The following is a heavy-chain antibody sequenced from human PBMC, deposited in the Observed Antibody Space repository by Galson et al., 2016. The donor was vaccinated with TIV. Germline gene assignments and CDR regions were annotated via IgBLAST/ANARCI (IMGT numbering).Heavy chain of an antibody. Sequence: SLRLSCAASGISVNNDWMHWVRQSPEKGLVWVARIDTDGTTTYYADSVKGRFCISRDNAKNTVYLQMNNLIADDTAVYYCVRDRLGWHWGQGTLVTVSS. J-gene: IGHJ1*01. CDR1: GISVNNDW. CDR3: VRDRLGWH. CDR2: IDTDGTTT. V-gene: IGHV3-74*01. D-gene: IGHD3-16*01.